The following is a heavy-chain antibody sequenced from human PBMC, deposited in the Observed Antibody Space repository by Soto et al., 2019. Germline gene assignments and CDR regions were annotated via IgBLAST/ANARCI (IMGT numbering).Heavy chain of an antibody. Sequence: SETLSLTCAVYGGSFSGYYWSWIRQPPGKGLEWIGEINHSGSPNYNPSLKSRVTISVDTSKNQFSRKLSSVTAADTAVYYCARGRGGQLVFGYYYYGMDVWGQGTTVTVSS. J-gene: IGHJ6*02. CDR3: ARGRGGQLVFGYYYYGMDV. CDR1: GGSFSGYY. D-gene: IGHD6-13*01. CDR2: INHSGSP. V-gene: IGHV4-34*01.